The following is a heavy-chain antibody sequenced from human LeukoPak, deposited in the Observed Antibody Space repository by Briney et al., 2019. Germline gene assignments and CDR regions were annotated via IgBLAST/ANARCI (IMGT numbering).Heavy chain of an antibody. Sequence: PVGSLRLSSAASGFTLSSYEMNWVAQAQGEGLGWVSYISSSGSTIYYADSVKDRFTISRDNAKNSLYLQMNSLRAEDTAVYYCARDEVAAAFGYYYYYTDVWGKGTTVTVSS. CDR2: ISSSGSTI. D-gene: IGHD6-13*01. CDR1: GFTLSSYE. V-gene: IGHV3-48*03. CDR3: ARDEVAAAFGYYYYYTDV. J-gene: IGHJ6*03.